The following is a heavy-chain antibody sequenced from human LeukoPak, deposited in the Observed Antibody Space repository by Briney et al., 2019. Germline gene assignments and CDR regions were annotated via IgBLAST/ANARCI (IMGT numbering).Heavy chain of an antibody. Sequence: PSETLSLICTVSGGSISGYFWSWIRQPPGKGLEWIGYIHYSGTTNYNPSLNSRVTISVDTSKNQFSLRLSSVTAADTAVYYCARYGITIVRGGKYYFDSWGQGTLVTVSS. CDR3: ARYGITIVRGGKYYFDS. D-gene: IGHD3-10*01. V-gene: IGHV4-59*08. J-gene: IGHJ4*02. CDR1: GGSISGYF. CDR2: IHYSGTT.